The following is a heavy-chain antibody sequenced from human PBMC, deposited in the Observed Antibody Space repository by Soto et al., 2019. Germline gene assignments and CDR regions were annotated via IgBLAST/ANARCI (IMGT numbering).Heavy chain of an antibody. V-gene: IGHV1-46*01. Sequence: SVKVSCKASGYTFTSYYMHWVRQGPGQGLEWMGIINPSGGSTSYAQKFQGRVTMTRDTSTSTVYMELSSLRSEDTAVYYCARDREGSSWYLIRATWGATSNGMDVWG. D-gene: IGHD6-13*01. J-gene: IGHJ6*02. CDR2: INPSGGST. CDR1: GYTFTSYY. CDR3: ARDREGSSWYLIRATWGATSNGMDV.